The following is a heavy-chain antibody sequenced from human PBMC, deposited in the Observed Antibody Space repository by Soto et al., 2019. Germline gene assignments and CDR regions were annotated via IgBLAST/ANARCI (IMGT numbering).Heavy chain of an antibody. CDR2: ISYDGSNK. CDR3: ARVERSYCSGGSCYYFDY. V-gene: IGHV3-30*04. J-gene: IGHJ4*02. D-gene: IGHD2-15*01. Sequence: GGSLRLSCAASGFTFSSYAMHWVRQAPGKGLEWVAVISYDGSNKYYADSVKGRFTISRDNSKNTLYLQMNSLRAEDTAVYYCARVERSYCSGGSCYYFDYWGQGTLVTVSS. CDR1: GFTFSSYA.